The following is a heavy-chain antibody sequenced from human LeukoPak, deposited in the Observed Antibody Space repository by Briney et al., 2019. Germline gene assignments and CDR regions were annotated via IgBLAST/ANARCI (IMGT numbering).Heavy chain of an antibody. D-gene: IGHD1-1*01. CDR1: GFTVSSYY. V-gene: IGHV3-53*01. J-gene: IGHJ4*02. CDR2: LYTGGTT. Sequence: GGSLRLSCVASGFTVSSYYMCWVRQAPGKGLEWVSLLYTGGTTYYADSVEGRFTISRDDSKNTIYLQMNTPRAEDTAVYYCARGGVNYWNPRYWGQGTLVTVSS. CDR3: ARGGVNYWNPRY.